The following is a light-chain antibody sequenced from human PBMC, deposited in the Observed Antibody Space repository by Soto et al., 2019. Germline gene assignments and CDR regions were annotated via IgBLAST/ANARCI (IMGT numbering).Light chain of an antibody. J-gene: IGKJ5*01. CDR1: QSVSSN. Sequence: EIVMTQSPATLSLSPGERATLSCRASQSVSSNVAWYQQIPGQTPRLLIYGASSRATGIPDRFSGSGSGTDFTLTISRLEPEDFAVYYCQQYGSLPITFGQGTRLEIK. CDR3: QQYGSLPIT. V-gene: IGKV3-20*01. CDR2: GAS.